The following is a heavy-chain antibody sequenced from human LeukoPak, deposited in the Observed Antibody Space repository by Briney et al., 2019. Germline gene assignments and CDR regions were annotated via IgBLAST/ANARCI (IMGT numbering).Heavy chain of an antibody. CDR1: GFNFRNYW. J-gene: IGHJ4*02. CDR3: ARCYYHDSMVDY. V-gene: IGHV3-74*03. Sequence: GGSLRHSCAASGFNFRNYWMNWVRQVPGKGLVWVSRINTDGTNIKYADSVKGRFTISRDNAKNTLYLQMNSLRVEDTAVYYCARCYYHDSMVDYEGQGTLVTVSS. D-gene: IGHD3-22*01. CDR2: INTDGTNI.